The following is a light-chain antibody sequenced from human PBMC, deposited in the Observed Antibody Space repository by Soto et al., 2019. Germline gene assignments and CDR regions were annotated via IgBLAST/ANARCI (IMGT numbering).Light chain of an antibody. Sequence: EIVLTQSPGTLSLSPGERATLSCRASQSVPRSYLAWYQQKPGQAPRLLIYGTSSRATGIPDRFSGSGSGTDFTLTISRLEPEDFAVYYCQQYGSSPPVTFGQGTKVEIK. CDR3: QQYGSSPPVT. J-gene: IGKJ1*01. V-gene: IGKV3-20*01. CDR1: QSVPRSY. CDR2: GTS.